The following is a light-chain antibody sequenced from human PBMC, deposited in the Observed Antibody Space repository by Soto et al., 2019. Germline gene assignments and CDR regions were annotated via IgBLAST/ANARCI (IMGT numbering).Light chain of an antibody. CDR2: EVG. CDR3: NSYTSSGTHV. Sequence: QSALTQPASVSGSPGQSITISCTGSSSDVGGHNHVSWYQQHPGKAPKLIIYEVGNRPSGVSNRFSGSKSGNTASLTISGFQAEDEADYYCNSYTSSGTHVFGTGTQLTVL. V-gene: IGLV2-14*01. CDR1: SSDVGGHNH. J-gene: IGLJ1*01.